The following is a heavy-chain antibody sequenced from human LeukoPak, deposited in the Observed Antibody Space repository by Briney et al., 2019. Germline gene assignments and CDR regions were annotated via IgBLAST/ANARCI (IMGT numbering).Heavy chain of an antibody. Sequence: GESLKISCQGSGYSFTNYWISWARQMSGRGLEWMGRIDPDDSYTKDSPSFQGHVTISVDNSISTAYMQWSSLKASDIAMYYCARHAGDGGAFDIWGQGTMVTVSS. CDR1: GYSFTNYW. J-gene: IGHJ3*02. D-gene: IGHD3-10*01. CDR2: IDPDDSYT. CDR3: ARHAGDGGAFDI. V-gene: IGHV5-10-1*01.